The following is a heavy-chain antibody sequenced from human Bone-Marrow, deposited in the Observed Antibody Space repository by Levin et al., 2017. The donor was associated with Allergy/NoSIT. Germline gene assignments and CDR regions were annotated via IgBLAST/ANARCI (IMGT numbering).Heavy chain of an antibody. CDR3: AQTPRGWSISSAGWANWFDP. CDR2: MNPDSGNT. Sequence: GESLKISCKASGYTFTTYDINWVRQATGQGLEWMGWMNPDSGNTGFAQKFQGRLSMTRNTSIPTAYMELTSLRPDDTAVYYCAQTPRGWSISSAGWANWFDPWGQGTLVTVSS. J-gene: IGHJ5*02. V-gene: IGHV1-8*01. CDR1: GYTFTTYD. D-gene: IGHD3-16*02.